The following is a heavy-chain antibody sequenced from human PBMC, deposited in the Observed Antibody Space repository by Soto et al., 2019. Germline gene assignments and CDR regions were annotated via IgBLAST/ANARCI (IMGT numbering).Heavy chain of an antibody. D-gene: IGHD2-21*02. CDR1: GFTFSMYS. CDR3: ARDHLILPAHDFFYGSDV. J-gene: IGHJ6*02. V-gene: IGHV3-7*03. Sequence: PGGSLRLSYNVSGFTFSMYSMSCVRQSPGKGLEWVAKIPQDGVDGHYADSVKGRFIISRDNGKNSLHLQLNNLRAEDTAVYYCARDHLILPAHDFFYGSDVWGRGATVTVSS. CDR2: IPQDGVDG.